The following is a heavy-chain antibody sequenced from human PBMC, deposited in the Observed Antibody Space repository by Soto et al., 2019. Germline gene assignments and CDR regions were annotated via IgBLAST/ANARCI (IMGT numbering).Heavy chain of an antibody. Sequence: SETLSLTCTVSGGSISSYYWSWIRQPPGKGLEWIGYIYYSGSTNYNPSLKSRVTTSVDTSKNQFSLKLSSVTAADTAVYYCARGVGRSQFDYWGQGTLVTVSS. J-gene: IGHJ4*02. V-gene: IGHV4-59*01. CDR2: IYYSGST. D-gene: IGHD2-15*01. CDR1: GGSISSYY. CDR3: ARGVGRSQFDY.